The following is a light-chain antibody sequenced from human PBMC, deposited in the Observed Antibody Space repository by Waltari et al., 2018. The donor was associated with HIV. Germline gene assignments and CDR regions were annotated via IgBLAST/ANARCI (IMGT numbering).Light chain of an antibody. CDR3: QQYANWPFT. CDR2: GAS. J-gene: IGKJ5*01. CDR1: QSVSSK. Sequence: EIVMLQSPATLSVSPGERATLSCRASQSVSSKLAWYQQKPGQAPRLLIYGASTRSTGIPGRFSGSESGTEFTLTISSLQSEDFAVYFCQQYANWPFTFGQGTRLEIK. V-gene: IGKV3D-15*01.